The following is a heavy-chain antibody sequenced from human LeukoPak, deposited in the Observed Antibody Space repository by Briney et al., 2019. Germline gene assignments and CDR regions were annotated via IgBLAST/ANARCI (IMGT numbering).Heavy chain of an antibody. Sequence: SVRVSCKASGGTFSIYAISWVQQAPGQGLEWMGRIIPILGIANYAQKFQGRVTITADKSTSTAYMELSSLRSEDTAVYYCARSFIIVGATKNAFDIWGQGTMVTVSS. D-gene: IGHD1-26*01. V-gene: IGHV1-69*04. CDR2: IIPILGIA. CDR1: GGTFSIYA. CDR3: ARSFIIVGATKNAFDI. J-gene: IGHJ3*02.